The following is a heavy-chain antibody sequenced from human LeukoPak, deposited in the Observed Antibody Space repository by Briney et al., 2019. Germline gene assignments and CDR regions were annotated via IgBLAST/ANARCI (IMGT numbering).Heavy chain of an antibody. J-gene: IGHJ4*02. CDR1: GFTFSTYW. V-gene: IGHV3-7*01. CDR3: ARDSKSVPSSTSCSFFDY. CDR2: INQYGSEK. Sequence: GGSLRLSCAASGFTFSTYWMTWVRQAPGKGLEWVSNINQYGSEKYYVDSVKGRFTISRDNAKNSLYLQINSLRAEDTAVYYCARDSKSVPSSTSCSFFDYWGQGTLVTVSS. D-gene: IGHD2-2*01.